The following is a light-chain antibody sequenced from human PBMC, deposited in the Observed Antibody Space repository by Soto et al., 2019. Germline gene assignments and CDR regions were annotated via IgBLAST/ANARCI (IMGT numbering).Light chain of an antibody. Sequence: DIQMTQSPSSLSASVGDRVTITCRASQSISSYLNWYQQKPGKAPKLLIYAASSLQSGVPSRFSGSGSGTDFTLTISGLQREDFATYYCQQSYSTPPWTFGQGTKVDIK. J-gene: IGKJ1*01. V-gene: IGKV1-39*01. CDR1: QSISSY. CDR2: AAS. CDR3: QQSYSTPPWT.